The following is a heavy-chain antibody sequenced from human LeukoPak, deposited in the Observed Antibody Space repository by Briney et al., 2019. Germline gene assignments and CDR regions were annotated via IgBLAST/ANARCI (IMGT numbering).Heavy chain of an antibody. V-gene: IGHV4-30-2*01. CDR2: IYHSGST. CDR3: ARTIDYGDYSSSGHWFDP. Sequence: PSETLSLTCAVSGGSISCGGYSWSWIRQPPGKGLEWIGYIYHSGSTYYNPSLKSRVTISVDRSKNQFSLKLSSVTAADTAVYYCARTIDYGDYSSSGHWFDPWGQGTLVTVSS. D-gene: IGHD4-17*01. CDR1: GGSISCGGYS. J-gene: IGHJ5*02.